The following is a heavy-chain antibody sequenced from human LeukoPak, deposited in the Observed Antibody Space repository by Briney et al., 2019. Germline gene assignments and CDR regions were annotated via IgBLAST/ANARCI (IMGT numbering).Heavy chain of an antibody. D-gene: IGHD3-3*01. J-gene: IGHJ3*02. Sequence: TSETLSLTCAVYGGSFSGYYWSWIRQPPGKGLEWIGEINHSGSTNYNPSLKSRVTISVDTSKNQFSLKLSSVTAADTAVYYCARDEPERTTISRPDDAFDIWGQGTMVTVSS. CDR1: GGSFSGYY. V-gene: IGHV4-34*01. CDR2: INHSGST. CDR3: ARDEPERTTISRPDDAFDI.